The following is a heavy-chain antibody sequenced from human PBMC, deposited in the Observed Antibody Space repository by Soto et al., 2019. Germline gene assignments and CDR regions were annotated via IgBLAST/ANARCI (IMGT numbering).Heavy chain of an antibody. CDR2: IIPIFGTA. V-gene: IGHV1-69*01. CDR1: GGTFSSYA. CDR3: AEGVPHYSSGYFDRFDP. D-gene: IGHD3-22*01. J-gene: IGHJ5*02. Sequence: QVQLVQSGAEVKKPGSSVKVSCKASGGTFSSYAISWVRQAPGQGLEWMGGIIPIFGTANYAQKFQGRVTITADESTSTAYMELSSLRSEDTAVYYCAEGVPHYSSGYFDRFDPWGQGTLVTVSS.